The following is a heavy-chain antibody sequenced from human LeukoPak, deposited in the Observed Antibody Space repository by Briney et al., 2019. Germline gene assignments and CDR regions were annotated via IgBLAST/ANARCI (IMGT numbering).Heavy chain of an antibody. CDR2: VWYDGSNK. D-gene: IGHD6-19*01. CDR1: AFTFRSYA. V-gene: IGHV3-33*08. Sequence: GGSLRLSCAASAFTFRSYAMSWVRQAPGKGLEWVAVVWYDGSNKYYTDSVKGRFTISRDNSNNMLFLQLNSLRADDTAVYYCARGHTSGWYELDYWGQGTLVTVSS. CDR3: ARGHTSGWYELDY. J-gene: IGHJ4*02.